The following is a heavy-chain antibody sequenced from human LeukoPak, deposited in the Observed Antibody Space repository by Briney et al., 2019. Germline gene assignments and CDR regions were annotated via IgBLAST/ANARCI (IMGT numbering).Heavy chain of an antibody. CDR2: IYYSGST. V-gene: IGHV4-59*12. CDR3: ARDHVDIVATIDYYFDY. D-gene: IGHD5-12*01. CDR1: GGSISSYY. J-gene: IGHJ4*02. Sequence: SETLSLTCTVSGGSISSYYWSWIRQPPGKGLEWIGYIYYSGSTNYNPSLKSRVTMSVDTSKDQFSLKLSSVTAADTAVYYCARDHVDIVATIDYYFDYWGQGTLVTVSS.